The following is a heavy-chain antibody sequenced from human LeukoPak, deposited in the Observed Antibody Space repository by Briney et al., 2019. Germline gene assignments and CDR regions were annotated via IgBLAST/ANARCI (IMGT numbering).Heavy chain of an antibody. CDR2: IYYSGST. CDR1: GDSISSSSYY. V-gene: IGHV4-39*01. D-gene: IGHD3-22*01. J-gene: IGHJ4*02. Sequence: SETLSLTCTVSGDSISSSSYYWVWLRQPPGKGLEWVATIYYSGSTYYNPSLKSRVTISVDTSKNQFSLKLSSVTAADTAMYYCARYWGPYDNSGAYFDYWDQGTLVTVSS. CDR3: ARYWGPYDNSGAYFDY.